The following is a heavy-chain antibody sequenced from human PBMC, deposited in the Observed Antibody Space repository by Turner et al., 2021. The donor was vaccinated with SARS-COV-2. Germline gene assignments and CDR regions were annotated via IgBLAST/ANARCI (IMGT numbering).Heavy chain of an antibody. V-gene: IGHV1-18*01. CDR2: ISCYNGDT. CDR3: ARDRSLDF. Sequence: QGQLVQSGAEVKKPGASVKVSCKASGYAFTHHGISWVRQAPGQGLEWMGWISCYNGDTKYAEKFQGRVTMTKDTSTGTAYMEMTSLRSDDTAVYYCARDRSLDFWGQGTLVTVSS. D-gene: IGHD6-13*01. J-gene: IGHJ4*02. CDR1: GYAFTHHG.